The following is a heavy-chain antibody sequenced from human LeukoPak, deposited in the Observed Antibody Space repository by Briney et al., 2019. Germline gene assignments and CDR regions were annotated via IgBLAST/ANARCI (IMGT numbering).Heavy chain of an antibody. CDR3: ARGRGGTLGSSGYYPEDY. J-gene: IGHJ4*02. CDR2: IYYSGST. CDR1: GGSISSGDYY. V-gene: IGHV4-30-4*08. Sequence: PSETLSLTCTVSGGSISSGDYYWSWIRQPPGKGLEWIGYIYYSGSTYYNPSLKSRVTISVDTSKNQFSLKLSSVTAADTAVYYCARGRGGTLGSSGYYPEDYWGQGTLVTVSS. D-gene: IGHD3-22*01.